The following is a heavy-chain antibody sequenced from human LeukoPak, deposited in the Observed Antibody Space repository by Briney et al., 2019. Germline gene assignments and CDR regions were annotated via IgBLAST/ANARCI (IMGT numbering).Heavy chain of an antibody. CDR1: GGSISSYY. J-gene: IGHJ6*03. CDR2: IYYSGST. CDR3: ARTTEAHSWRTRYYDYYMDV. D-gene: IGHD6-13*01. V-gene: IGHV4-59*01. Sequence: SETLSLTCTVSGGSISSYYWSWIRQPPGKGLEWIGYIYYSGSTNYNPSLKSRVTISVDTSKNQFSLRLSSVTAADTAVYYCARTTEAHSWRTRYYDYYMDVWGKGTTVTASS.